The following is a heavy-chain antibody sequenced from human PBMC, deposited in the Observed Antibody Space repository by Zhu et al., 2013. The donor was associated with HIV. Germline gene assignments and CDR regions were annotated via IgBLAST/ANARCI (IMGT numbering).Heavy chain of an antibody. J-gene: IGHJ4*02. V-gene: IGHV1-8*01. CDR1: GYTFTSYD. Sequence: PGASVKVSCKASGYTFTSYDINWVRQATGQGLEWMGWMNPNSGNTGYAQKFQGRVTMTRNTSISTAYMELSSLRSEDTAVYYCARELVAARPYYFDYWGQGTLVTVSS. CDR2: MNPNSGNT. D-gene: IGHD6-6*01. CDR3: ARELVAARPYYFDY.